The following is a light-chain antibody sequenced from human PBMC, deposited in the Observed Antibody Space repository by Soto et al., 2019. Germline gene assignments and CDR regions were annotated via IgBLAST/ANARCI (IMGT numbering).Light chain of an antibody. CDR1: GSDFGTYRV. CDR2: EGS. Sequence: QSALTQPASVSGSPGQSITISCTGTGSDFGTYRVVSWYQHHPGKAPKLIIFEGSKRPSGVSNRFSGSNSANSASLTISGLQTEDEADYYRCSYAGGSSLVFGGGTKLTVL. CDR3: CSYAGGSSLV. V-gene: IGLV2-23*01. J-gene: IGLJ3*02.